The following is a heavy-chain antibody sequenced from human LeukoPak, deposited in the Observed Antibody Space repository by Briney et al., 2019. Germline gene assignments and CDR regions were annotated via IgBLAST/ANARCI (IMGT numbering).Heavy chain of an antibody. V-gene: IGHV1-24*01. Sequence: ASVKVSCKVSGYTLIELSMHWVRQAPGKGLEWMGGFDPEEGETIYAQKFQGRVTMTEDTSTDTAYMELSSLRSEDTAVYYCATALPGSQLEVVVATIDAFDIWGQGTMVTVSS. CDR3: ATALPGSQLEVVVATIDAFDI. D-gene: IGHD2-15*01. CDR2: FDPEEGET. J-gene: IGHJ3*02. CDR1: GYTLIELS.